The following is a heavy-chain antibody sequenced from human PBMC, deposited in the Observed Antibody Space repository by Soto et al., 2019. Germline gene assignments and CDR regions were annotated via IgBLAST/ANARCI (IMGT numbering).Heavy chain of an antibody. D-gene: IGHD2-2*01. Sequence: QLQLQESGPGLVKPSETLSLTCTVSGGSISSSSYYWGWIRQPPGKGLEWIGSIYYSGSTYYNPSLKSRVTISVDTSKNQFSLKLSSVTAADTAVYYCARQSVVLVPAAVNWFDPWGQGTLVTVSS. J-gene: IGHJ5*02. CDR2: IYYSGST. V-gene: IGHV4-39*01. CDR1: GGSISSSSYY. CDR3: ARQSVVLVPAAVNWFDP.